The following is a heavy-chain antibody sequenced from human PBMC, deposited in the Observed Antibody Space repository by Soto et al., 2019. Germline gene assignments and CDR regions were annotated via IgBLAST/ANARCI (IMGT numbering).Heavy chain of an antibody. V-gene: IGHV1-2*04. J-gene: IGHJ4*02. CDR1: GYTFTGYY. CDR3: ARESRTHPQQGLVGGGFDY. D-gene: IGHD6-19*01. Sequence: VQLVQSGAEVKKPGASVKVSCKASGYTFTGYYMHWVRQAPGQGLEWMGWINPNSGGTNYAQKFQGWVTMTRDTSISKAYMALSRLRSDETAVYYCARESRTHPQQGLVGGGFDYWGQGTLVTVSS. CDR2: INPNSGGT.